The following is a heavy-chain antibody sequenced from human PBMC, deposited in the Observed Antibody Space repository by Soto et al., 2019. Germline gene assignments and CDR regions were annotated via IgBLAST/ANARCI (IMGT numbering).Heavy chain of an antibody. Sequence: QVQLVESGGGVVQPGRSLRLSCAASGFTFSSYGMHWVRQAPGKGLEWVAVISYDGSNKYYADSVKGRFTISRDNSKNTLYMQMNSLRAEDTAGYYCEKDGEGGYGYVRGYFDLWGRGTLVTVSS. D-gene: IGHD5-18*01. CDR2: ISYDGSNK. J-gene: IGHJ2*01. V-gene: IGHV3-30*18. CDR3: EKDGEGGYGYVRGYFDL. CDR1: GFTFSSYG.